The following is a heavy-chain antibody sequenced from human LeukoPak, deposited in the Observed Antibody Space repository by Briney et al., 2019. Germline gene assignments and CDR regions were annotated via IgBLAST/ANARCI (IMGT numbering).Heavy chain of an antibody. CDR3: ARVRQQPSWMDV. J-gene: IGHJ6*04. V-gene: IGHV4-61*02. D-gene: IGHD6-13*01. CDR2: IYTSGST. Sequence: PSETLSLTCTVSGGSISSGSYYWSWIRQPAGKGLEWIGRIYTSGSTNYNPSLKSRVTISVDTSKNQFSLKLSSVTAADTAVYYCARVRQQPSWMDVWGKGTTVTVSS. CDR1: GGSISSGSYY.